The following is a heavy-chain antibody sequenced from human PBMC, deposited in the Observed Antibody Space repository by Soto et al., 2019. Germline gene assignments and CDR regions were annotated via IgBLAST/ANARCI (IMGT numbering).Heavy chain of an antibody. CDR1: GFTFSSYG. D-gene: IGHD2-2*01. V-gene: IGHV3-33*01. Sequence: PGGSLRLSCAASGFTFSSYGMHWVRQAPGKGLEWVAVIWYDGSNKYYADSVKGRFTISRDNSKDTLYLQMNSLRAEDTAVYYRARLPAAMSLYFDYWGQGTLVTVSS. J-gene: IGHJ4*02. CDR3: ARLPAAMSLYFDY. CDR2: IWYDGSNK.